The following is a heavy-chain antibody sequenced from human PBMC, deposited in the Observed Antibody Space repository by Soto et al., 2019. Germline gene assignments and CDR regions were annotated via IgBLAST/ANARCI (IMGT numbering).Heavy chain of an antibody. CDR1: GGSISSSSYY. J-gene: IGHJ4*02. D-gene: IGHD6-13*01. CDR3: ARQAAAAGTDIDY. V-gene: IGHV4-39*01. Sequence: QLQLQESGPGLVKPSETLSLTCTVSGGSISSSSYYWGWIRQPPGKGLEWIGSIYYSGSTYYNPSLKSRVTISVDTSKNQFSLKLSSVTAADTAVYYCARQAAAAGTDIDYWGQGTLVTVSS. CDR2: IYYSGST.